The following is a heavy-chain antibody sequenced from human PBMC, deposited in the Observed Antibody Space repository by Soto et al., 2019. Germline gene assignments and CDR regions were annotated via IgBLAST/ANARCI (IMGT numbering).Heavy chain of an antibody. J-gene: IGHJ6*02. CDR3: ARVNYYGSGSYQDFFHFYALDV. V-gene: IGHV1-8*01. D-gene: IGHD3-10*01. CDR2: MTPNSGDT. Sequence: ASVKVSCKTSGYNFSTYDLNSVRQAPGQGLAWMGWMTPNSGDTVYARKFLRRLTTTRDSGIRTVDMELTSLSSEDTAVYYCARVNYYGSGSYQDFFHFYALDVWGQGTTVTV. CDR1: GYNFSTYD.